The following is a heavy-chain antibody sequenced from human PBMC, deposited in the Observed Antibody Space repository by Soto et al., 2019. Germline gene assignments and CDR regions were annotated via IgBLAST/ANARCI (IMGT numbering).Heavy chain of an antibody. Sequence: DSVQVSCTSSGYTFTGYYMHWVRQAPGQGLEWMGWINPNSGGTNYAQKFQGWVTMTRDTSISTAYMELSRLRSDDTAVYYCARDQAPDSGSSSYGMDGWGQGTTVTVS. CDR3: ARDQAPDSGSSSYGMDG. CDR2: INPNSGGT. CDR1: GYTFTGYY. J-gene: IGHJ6*02. D-gene: IGHD1-26*01. V-gene: IGHV1-2*04.